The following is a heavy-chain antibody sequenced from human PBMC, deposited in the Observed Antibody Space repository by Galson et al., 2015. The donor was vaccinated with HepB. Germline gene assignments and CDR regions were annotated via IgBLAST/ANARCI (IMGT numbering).Heavy chain of an antibody. D-gene: IGHD6-19*01. CDR3: ARGGTGSDY. CDR1: GYTFTSYV. J-gene: IGHJ4*02. V-gene: IGHV1-18*04. CDR2: ISSYNGHT. Sequence: SVKVSCKASGYTFTSYVISWVRQAPGQGLEWLGRISSYNGHTNYAQNLQNKVTMTTDTSTSTAYLELRRLKSDDTAIYYCARGGTGSDYWGQGTLVAVSS.